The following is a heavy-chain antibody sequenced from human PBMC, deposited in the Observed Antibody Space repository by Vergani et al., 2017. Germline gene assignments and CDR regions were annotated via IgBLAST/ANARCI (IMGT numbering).Heavy chain of an antibody. CDR2: ISGSGGFT. D-gene: IGHD3-22*01. CDR1: GFTFSRFW. CDR3: AKDNVPGYYDSSGYCDY. Sequence: EVQMVESGGGLVKPGGSLRLSCVASGFTFSRFWMSWVRQAPGEGLEWVSGISGSGGFTYYADSVKGRFTISRDNSKNTMFLQMNNLRAEDTAVYYCAKDNVPGYYDSSGYCDYWGQGTLVTVSS. J-gene: IGHJ4*02. V-gene: IGHV3-23*04.